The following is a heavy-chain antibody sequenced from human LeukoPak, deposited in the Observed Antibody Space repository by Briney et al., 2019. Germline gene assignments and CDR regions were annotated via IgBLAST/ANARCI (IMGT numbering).Heavy chain of an antibody. Sequence: GGSLRLSCAASGFTFSAYGMSWFRQAPGKGLEWVSAITYSSGNTYYADSVKGRFTISRDNSKSTLYLQMNSLRAEDTALYYCAKDGTGCGGDCYSDYWGQGTLVTVSS. V-gene: IGHV3-23*01. J-gene: IGHJ4*02. CDR2: ITYSSGNT. CDR3: AKDGTGCGGDCYSDY. CDR1: GFTFSAYG. D-gene: IGHD2-21*02.